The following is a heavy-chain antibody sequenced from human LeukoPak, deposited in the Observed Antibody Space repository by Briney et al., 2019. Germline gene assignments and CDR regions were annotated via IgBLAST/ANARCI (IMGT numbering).Heavy chain of an antibody. CDR3: AKAPPGYYYDSSGYYPN. Sequence: GSLRLSCAASGFTFSSYAMHWVRQAPGKGLEWVAVISYDGSNKYYADSVKGRFTISRDNSKNTLYLQMNSLRAEDTAVYYCAKAPPGYYYDSSGYYPNWSQGTLVTVSS. J-gene: IGHJ4*02. D-gene: IGHD3-22*01. CDR2: ISYDGSNK. V-gene: IGHV3-30*04. CDR1: GFTFSSYA.